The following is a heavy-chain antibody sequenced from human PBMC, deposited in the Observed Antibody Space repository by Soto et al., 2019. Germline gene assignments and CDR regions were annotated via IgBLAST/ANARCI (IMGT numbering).Heavy chain of an antibody. Sequence: LRLSCAASGFTFSSYAMHWVRQAPGKGLEWVAVISYDGSNKYYADSVKGQFTISRDNSKNTLYLQMNSLRAEDTAVYYCAKAYSGPFDIWGQGTMVTVSS. CDR3: AKAYSGPFDI. V-gene: IGHV3-30-3*01. J-gene: IGHJ3*02. CDR1: GFTFSSYA. D-gene: IGHD1-26*01. CDR2: ISYDGSNK.